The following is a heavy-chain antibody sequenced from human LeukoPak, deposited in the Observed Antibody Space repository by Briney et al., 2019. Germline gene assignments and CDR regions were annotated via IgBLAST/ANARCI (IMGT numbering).Heavy chain of an antibody. D-gene: IGHD1-26*01. CDR1: GFTFSSYG. J-gene: IGHJ4*02. CDR3: VKVGATTLDY. V-gene: IGHV3-30*02. CDR2: IRYDGSNK. Sequence: GGSLRPSCAASGFTFSSYGMHWVRQAPGKGLEWVAFIRYDGSNKYYADSVKGRFTISRDNSKNTLYLQMNSLRAEDTAVYYCVKVGATTLDYWGQGTLVTVSS.